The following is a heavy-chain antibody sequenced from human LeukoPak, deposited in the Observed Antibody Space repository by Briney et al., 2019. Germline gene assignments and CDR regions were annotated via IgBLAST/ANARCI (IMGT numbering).Heavy chain of an antibody. Sequence: SETLSLTCTVSGGSISSYYWSWIRQPPGKGLEWIGHIYYSGSTSYNPSFKSQVTISVDTSKNQFSLKLSSVTAADTAVYFCARQGGAKYDILTGSFDYWGQGTLVIVSS. J-gene: IGHJ4*02. CDR1: GGSISSYY. V-gene: IGHV4-59*08. D-gene: IGHD3-9*01. CDR2: IYYSGST. CDR3: ARQGGAKYDILTGSFDY.